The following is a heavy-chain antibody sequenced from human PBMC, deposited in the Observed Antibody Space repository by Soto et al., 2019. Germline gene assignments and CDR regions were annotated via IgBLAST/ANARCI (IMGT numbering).Heavy chain of an antibody. Sequence: GGSLRLSCTASGFTFGDYAMSWFRQAPGKGLEWVGFIRSKAYGGTTEYAASVKGRFTISRDDSKSIAYLQMNSLKTEDTAVYYCTRATYYYGSGSYYTFDYWGQGTLVTVSS. CDR2: IRSKAYGGTT. CDR1: GFTFGDYA. J-gene: IGHJ4*02. V-gene: IGHV3-49*03. D-gene: IGHD3-10*01. CDR3: TRATYYYGSGSYYTFDY.